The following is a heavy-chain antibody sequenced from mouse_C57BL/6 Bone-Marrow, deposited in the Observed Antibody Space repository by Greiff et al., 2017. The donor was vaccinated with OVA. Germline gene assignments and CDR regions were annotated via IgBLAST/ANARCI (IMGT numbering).Heavy chain of an antibody. J-gene: IGHJ4*01. D-gene: IGHD1-1*02. CDR3: ARNEVANRYAMDY. Sequence: VHLVESGPGLVAPSQSLSITCTVSGFSLTSYAISWVRQPPGKGLEWLGVIWTGGGTNYNSALESRLSISKDNSKSQVFLKMNSLQTDDTARYYCARNEVANRYAMDYWGQGTSVTVSS. CDR1: GFSLTSYA. V-gene: IGHV2-9-1*01. CDR2: IWTGGGT.